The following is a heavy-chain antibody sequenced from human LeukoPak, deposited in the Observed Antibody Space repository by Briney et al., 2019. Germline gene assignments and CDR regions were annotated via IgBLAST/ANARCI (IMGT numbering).Heavy chain of an antibody. CDR2: IDYSGST. Sequence: PSETQSLTCTVSGGSISSHYWSWTRQPPGKGLEWIGYIDYSGSTNYNPSLKSRVTISVDTSKNQFSLKLSSVTAADTAVYYCARDGGNYDFWSGYSFGPPWFDPWGQGTLVTVSS. CDR3: ARDGGNYDFWSGYSFGPPWFDP. J-gene: IGHJ5*02. CDR1: GGSISSHY. V-gene: IGHV4-59*11. D-gene: IGHD3-3*01.